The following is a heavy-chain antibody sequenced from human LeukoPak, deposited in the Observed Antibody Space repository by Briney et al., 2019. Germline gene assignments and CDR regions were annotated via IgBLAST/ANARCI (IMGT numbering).Heavy chain of an antibody. V-gene: IGHV3-30*04. Sequence: PGGSLRLSCVVSGFTLSSYAMHWVRQAPGKGLEWVAVISYDGSNKYYADSVKGRFTISRDNSKNTLYLQMNSLRAEDTAVYYCARVDGSGSYYYYYYMDVWGKGTTVTVSS. CDR2: ISYDGSNK. CDR3: ARVDGSGSYYYYYYMDV. J-gene: IGHJ6*03. D-gene: IGHD3-10*01. CDR1: GFTLSSYA.